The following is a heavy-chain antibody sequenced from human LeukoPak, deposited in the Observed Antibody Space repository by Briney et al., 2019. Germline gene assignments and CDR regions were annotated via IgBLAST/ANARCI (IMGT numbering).Heavy chain of an antibody. CDR1: DGSISSGGYY. D-gene: IGHD2-21*01. CDR2: IYYSGST. V-gene: IGHV4-30-4*01. CDR3: ARGLGGDPYWYFDL. J-gene: IGHJ2*01. Sequence: SETLSLTCTVSDGSISSGGYYWSWIRQPPGKGLEWIGYIYYSGSTYHNPSLKSRVTISVDTSKNQFSLKLSSVTAADTAVYYCARGLGGDPYWYFDLWGRGTLVTVSS.